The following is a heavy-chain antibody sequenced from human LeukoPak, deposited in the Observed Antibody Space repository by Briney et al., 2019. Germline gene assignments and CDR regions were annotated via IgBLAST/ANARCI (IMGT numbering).Heavy chain of an antibody. V-gene: IGHV3-48*02. D-gene: IGHD2-15*01. CDR1: GFTLSSYS. Sequence: GGSLRLSCVVSGFTLSSYSMNWVRQAPGKGLEWISYISSSSTTIYYADSVKGRFTISRDNAKNSLYLQMNSLRDEDTAVYYCARDLYFWGQGTLVTVSS. CDR3: ARDLYF. J-gene: IGHJ4*02. CDR2: ISSSSTTI.